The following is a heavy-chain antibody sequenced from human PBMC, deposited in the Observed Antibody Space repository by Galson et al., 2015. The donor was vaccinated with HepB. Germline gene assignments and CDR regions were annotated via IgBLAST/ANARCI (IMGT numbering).Heavy chain of an antibody. Sequence: LRLSCAASGFTPSSYAMHWVRQAPGKGLEWVAFISFDSNNKYYADSVKGRFTISRDNSKNTLYLQMNSLRAEDTAVYYCARPPLNYYDSSGYYGYFDYWGQGTLVTVSS. CDR2: ISFDSNNK. CDR3: ARPPLNYYDSSGYYGYFDY. V-gene: IGHV3-30-3*01. CDR1: GFTPSSYA. D-gene: IGHD3-22*01. J-gene: IGHJ4*02.